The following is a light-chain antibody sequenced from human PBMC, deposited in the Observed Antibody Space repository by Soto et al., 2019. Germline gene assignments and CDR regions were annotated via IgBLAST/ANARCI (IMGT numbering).Light chain of an antibody. CDR2: GAS. CDR1: QSVSSNN. V-gene: IGKV3-20*01. CDR3: QQYGRSPFT. J-gene: IGKJ3*01. Sequence: EIVLTQSPGTLSLSPGERATLSCRASQSVSSNNLAWYQQRPGQAPRVVIYGASTRATGIPERFSGSGSGTDFTLTISRVEPGDFAVYYCQQYGRSPFTFGPGTKVDIK.